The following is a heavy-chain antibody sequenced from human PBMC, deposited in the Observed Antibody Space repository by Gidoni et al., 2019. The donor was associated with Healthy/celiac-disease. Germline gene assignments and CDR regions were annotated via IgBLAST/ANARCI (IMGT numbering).Heavy chain of an antibody. D-gene: IGHD3-16*01. CDR2: ISGSGGST. Sequence: EVQLLESGGGWVQPGGSQRLSCAASGCTFSSYAMSWVRQAPGKGLEWVSAISGSGGSTYYADSVKGRFTISRDNSKNTLYLQMNSLRAEDTAVYYCAKVIGRGVDYDYVWGSYNYWGQGTLVTVSS. V-gene: IGHV3-23*01. CDR1: GCTFSSYA. CDR3: AKVIGRGVDYDYVWGSYNY. J-gene: IGHJ4*02.